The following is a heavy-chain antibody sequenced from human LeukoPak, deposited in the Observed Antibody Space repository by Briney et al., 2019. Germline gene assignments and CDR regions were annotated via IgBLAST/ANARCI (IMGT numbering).Heavy chain of an antibody. CDR3: ARFRQLVSFDY. CDR2: IYYSGST. CDR1: GGSISSYY. Sequence: SETLSLTCTVSGGSISSYYWSWIRQPPGKGLEWIGYIYYSGSTNYNPSLKSRVTISVATSKNQFSLKLSSVTAADTAVYYCARFRQLVSFDYWGQGTLVTASS. V-gene: IGHV4-59*01. D-gene: IGHD6-13*01. J-gene: IGHJ4*02.